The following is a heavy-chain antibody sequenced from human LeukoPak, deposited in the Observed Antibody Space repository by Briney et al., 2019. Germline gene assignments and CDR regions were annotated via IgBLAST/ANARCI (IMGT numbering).Heavy chain of an antibody. CDR2: IYYSGST. CDR3: ASGAPGDILPRGIDY. D-gene: IGHD3-10*01. V-gene: IGHV4-30-4*08. J-gene: IGHJ4*02. CDR1: GGSISSGDYY. Sequence: SETLSLTCTVSGGSISSGDYYWSWIRQPPGKGLEWIGYIYYSGSTYYNPSLKSRVTISVDTSKNQFSPKLSSVTAADTAVYYCASGAPGDILPRGIDYWGQGTLVTVSS.